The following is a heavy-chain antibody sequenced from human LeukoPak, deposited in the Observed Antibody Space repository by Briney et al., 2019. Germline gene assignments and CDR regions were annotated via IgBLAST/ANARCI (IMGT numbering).Heavy chain of an antibody. D-gene: IGHD2-15*01. CDR1: GGSISSYY. J-gene: IGHJ3*02. CDR2: IYTSGST. V-gene: IGHV4-4*07. Sequence: SETLSLTCTVSGGSISSYYWSWIRQPAGKGLEWIGRIYTSGSTNYNPSLKSRVTMSVDTSKNQFSLKLSSVTAADTAVYYCARYHAAFSWSNAPDAFDIWGQGTMVTVSS. CDR3: ARYHAAFSWSNAPDAFDI.